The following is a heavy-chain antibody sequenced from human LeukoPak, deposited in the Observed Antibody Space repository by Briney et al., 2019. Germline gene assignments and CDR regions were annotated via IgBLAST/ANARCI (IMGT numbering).Heavy chain of an antibody. Sequence: SGGSLRLSCAASGFTFSSYSMNWVRQPPGKGLEWIGSMYYSGNIYYNPSLKSRVTISVDTSKNQLSLRLSSVTAADTAVYYCARDGGWYKRGLDHYYYYMDVWGKGTTVIVSS. CDR3: ARDGGWYKRGLDHYYYYMDV. J-gene: IGHJ6*03. D-gene: IGHD6-19*01. CDR1: GFTFSSYS. V-gene: IGHV4-59*12. CDR2: MYYSGNI.